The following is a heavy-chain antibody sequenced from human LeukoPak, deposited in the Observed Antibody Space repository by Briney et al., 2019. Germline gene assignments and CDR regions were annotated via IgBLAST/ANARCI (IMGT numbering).Heavy chain of an antibody. D-gene: IGHD3-22*01. CDR1: GFTFNNYA. V-gene: IGHV3-23*01. CDR2: ISGSGGST. CDR3: AKNGNYYDSSGYDYFDY. J-gene: IGHJ4*02. Sequence: GGSLRLSCAASGFTFNNYAMSWVRQAPGKGLEWVSTISGSGGSTYYADSVKGRFTISRDNSKNTLHLQMNSLRAEDTAVNYCAKNGNYYDSSGYDYFDYWGQGTLVTVSS.